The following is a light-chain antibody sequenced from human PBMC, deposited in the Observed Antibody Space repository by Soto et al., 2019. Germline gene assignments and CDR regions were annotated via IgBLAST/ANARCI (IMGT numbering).Light chain of an antibody. V-gene: IGLV2-8*01. Sequence: QSVLAQPPSASGSPGQSVAISCTGTSSDVGGYNYVSWYQQHPGKAPKLMIYEVNKRPSGVPDRFSGSKSCNTASLTVSGLQAEDEADYYCSSYAGSSNVVGTGTKGTV. CDR1: SSDVGGYNY. CDR2: EVN. CDR3: SSYAGSSNV. J-gene: IGLJ1*01.